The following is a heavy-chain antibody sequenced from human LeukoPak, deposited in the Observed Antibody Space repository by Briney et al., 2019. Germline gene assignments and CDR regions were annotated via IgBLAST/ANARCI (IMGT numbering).Heavy chain of an antibody. V-gene: IGHV3-15*01. CDR3: STDDPRWPF. CDR1: GFTFSAYW. J-gene: IGHJ4*02. Sequence: KTGGSLRLSCAASGFTFSAYWMTWVGQAPGKGLEWIGRIKSNTDGGTTDYDAPVKDRFTISRDDSKNTLYLEMNSLKTEDTALYYCSTDDPRWPFWGQGTLVTVSS. CDR2: IKSNTDGGTT. D-gene: IGHD2-15*01.